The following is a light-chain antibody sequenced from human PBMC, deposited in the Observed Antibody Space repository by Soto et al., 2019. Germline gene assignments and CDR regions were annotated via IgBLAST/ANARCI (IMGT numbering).Light chain of an antibody. CDR2: GAS. J-gene: IGKJ5*01. CDR3: QQYNNWPPIK. Sequence: DIVMTQAPATLSVSPGETATLSCRASLSVSFYVAWYQQKPGQAPRLLIHGASTRATGIPATFSGSGSGTEFHLTMSSLQSEDFAVYYCQQYNNWPPIKVGQTTSLEI. V-gene: IGKV3-15*01. CDR1: LSVSFY.